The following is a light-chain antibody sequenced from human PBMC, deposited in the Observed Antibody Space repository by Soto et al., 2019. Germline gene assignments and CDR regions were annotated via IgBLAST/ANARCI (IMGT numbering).Light chain of an antibody. CDR1: QSISTY. Sequence: DLQMTQSPPSLSVSVGDRVTVTCRASQSISTYINWYQQKPGKAPKVLIYAASNLQSGVPSRFSGSGFGTDFTLTISSLQPEDFATYYCQRSYSIPLTFGPGTKVDMK. CDR3: QRSYSIPLT. CDR2: AAS. V-gene: IGKV1-39*01. J-gene: IGKJ3*01.